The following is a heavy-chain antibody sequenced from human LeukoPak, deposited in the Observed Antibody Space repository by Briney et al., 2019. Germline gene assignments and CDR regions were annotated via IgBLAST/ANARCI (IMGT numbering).Heavy chain of an antibody. J-gene: IGHJ3*02. CDR1: GYTFTGYY. V-gene: IGHV1-2*06. Sequence: ASVKVSCKASGYTFTGYYMHWVRQAPGQGLEWMGRINPNSGGTNTAQKFQGRVTMTRDTSITTAYMELSSLRFDDTAVYYCARAYGSGSYFAFDIWGQGTMVTVSS. CDR3: ARAYGSGSYFAFDI. D-gene: IGHD3-10*01. CDR2: INPNSGGT.